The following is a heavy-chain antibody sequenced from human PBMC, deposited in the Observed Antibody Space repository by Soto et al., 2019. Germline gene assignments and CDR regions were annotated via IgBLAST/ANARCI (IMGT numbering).Heavy chain of an antibody. CDR2: ISYDGSNK. CDR3: ARDSSGNDY. CDR1: GFTFSSYA. Sequence: QVQRVESGGGVVQPGRSLRLSCAASGFTFSSYAMHWVRQAPGKGLEWVAVISYDGSNKYYADSVKGRFTISRDNSKNTLYLQMNSLRAEDTAVYYCARDSSGNDYWGQGTLVTVSS. J-gene: IGHJ4*02. V-gene: IGHV3-30-3*01. D-gene: IGHD6-19*01.